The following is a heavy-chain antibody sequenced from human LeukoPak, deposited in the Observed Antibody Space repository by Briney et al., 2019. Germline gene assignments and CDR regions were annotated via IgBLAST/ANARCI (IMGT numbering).Heavy chain of an antibody. Sequence: ASVKVSCKASGGTFSSYAISWVRQAPGQGLEWMGRIIPILGIANYAQKSQGRVTITADKSTSTAYMELSSLRSEDTAVYYCARAGYSSGSYYFDYWGQGTLVTVSS. D-gene: IGHD6-19*01. CDR2: IIPILGIA. J-gene: IGHJ4*02. CDR1: GGTFSSYA. CDR3: ARAGYSSGSYYFDY. V-gene: IGHV1-69*04.